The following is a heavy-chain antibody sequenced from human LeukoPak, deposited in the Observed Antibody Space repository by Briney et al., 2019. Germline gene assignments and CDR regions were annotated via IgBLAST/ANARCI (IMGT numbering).Heavy chain of an antibody. CDR1: GGSISTYY. Sequence: SETLSLTCTLSGGSISTYYWTWIRQPPGKGLEWIGYIYYTGSTNYNPSLKSRVTISVDTSRNQFPLKLSSVTAADPAVYYCARYYYDSSGAWRYYDLWGRGTLVTVSS. CDR3: ARYYYDSSGAWRYYDL. V-gene: IGHV4-59*01. D-gene: IGHD3-22*01. CDR2: IYYTGST. J-gene: IGHJ2*01.